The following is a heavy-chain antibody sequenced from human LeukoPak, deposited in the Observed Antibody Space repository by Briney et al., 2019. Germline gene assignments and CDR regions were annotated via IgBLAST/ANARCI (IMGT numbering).Heavy chain of an antibody. V-gene: IGHV1-8*03. CDR2: MNPNSGNT. CDR1: GYTFTSYD. Sequence: ASVKVSCKASGYTFTSYDINWVRQATGQGLEWMGWMNPNSGNTGYAQKFQGRVTITRNTSISTAYMELSSLRSEDTAVYYCARGRRANKNYFDYWGQGTLVTVSS. J-gene: IGHJ4*02. D-gene: IGHD4/OR15-4a*01. CDR3: ARGRRANKNYFDY.